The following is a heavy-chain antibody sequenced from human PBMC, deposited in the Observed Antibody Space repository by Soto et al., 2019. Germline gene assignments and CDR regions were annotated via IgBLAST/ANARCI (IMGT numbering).Heavy chain of an antibody. D-gene: IGHD1-7*01. V-gene: IGHV3-23*01. J-gene: IGHJ1*01. Sequence: GGSLRLSCAASGFTFSSYAMSWVRQAPGKGLEWVSAISGSGGSTYYADSVKGRFTISRDNSKNTLYLQMNSLRAEDTAVYYCAKDNSDNWNYGNFQHWGQGTLVTVSS. CDR1: GFTFSSYA. CDR2: ISGSGGST. CDR3: AKDNSDNWNYGNFQH.